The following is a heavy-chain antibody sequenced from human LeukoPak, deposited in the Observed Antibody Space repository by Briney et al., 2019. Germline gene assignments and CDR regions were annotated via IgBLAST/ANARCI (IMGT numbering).Heavy chain of an antibody. J-gene: IGHJ3*02. CDR1: GFTFSSYA. Sequence: GGSLRLSCAASGFTFSSYAMHWVRQAPGKGLEWVAVISYDGSNKYYADSVKGRFTISRDNAKNTLYLQMNSLRAEDTAVYYCVRGGIASAFDIWGQGTLVTVSS. D-gene: IGHD6-13*01. CDR2: ISYDGSNK. CDR3: VRGGIASAFDI. V-gene: IGHV3-30-3*01.